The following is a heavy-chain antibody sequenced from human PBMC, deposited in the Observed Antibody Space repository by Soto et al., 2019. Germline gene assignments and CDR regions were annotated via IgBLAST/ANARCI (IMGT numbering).Heavy chain of an antibody. Sequence: PGGSLRLSCAASGFTFSSYSMNWVRQAPGKGLEWVSYISSSSSTIYYADSVKGRFTISRDNAKNSLYLQMNSLRDEDTAVYYCARDCLIAAAAYNWFDPWGQGTLVTVSS. J-gene: IGHJ5*02. D-gene: IGHD6-13*01. CDR3: ARDCLIAAAAYNWFDP. V-gene: IGHV3-48*02. CDR2: ISSSSSTI. CDR1: GFTFSSYS.